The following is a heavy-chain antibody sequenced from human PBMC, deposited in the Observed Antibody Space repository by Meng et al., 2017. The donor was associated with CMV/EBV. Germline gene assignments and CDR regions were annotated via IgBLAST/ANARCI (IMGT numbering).Heavy chain of an antibody. CDR1: GFTVSSNY. V-gene: IGHV3-53*01. CDR2: IYSGGST. Sequence: GGSLRLSCAASGFTVSSNYMSWVRQAPGKGLEWVSVIYSGGSTYYADSVKGRFTISRENSKNTLYLQMNSLRAEDTAVYYCASRSYFYYYYGMDVWGQGTTVTVSS. D-gene: IGHD1-26*01. CDR3: ASRSYFYYYYGMDV. J-gene: IGHJ6*02.